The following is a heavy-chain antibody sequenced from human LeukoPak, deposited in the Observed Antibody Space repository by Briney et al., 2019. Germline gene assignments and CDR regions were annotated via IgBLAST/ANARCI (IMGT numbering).Heavy chain of an antibody. V-gene: IGHV4-34*01. J-gene: IGHJ6*02. CDR3: ARGPKYSSSWYQPTADYYYGMDV. D-gene: IGHD6-13*01. CDR1: GGSFSGYY. CDR2: INHSGST. Sequence: SETLSPTCAVYGGSFSGYYWSWIRQPPGKGLEWIGEINHSGSTNYNPSLKSRVTISVDTSKNQFSLKLSSVTAADTAAYYCARGPKYSSSWYQPTADYYYGMDVWGQGTTVTVSS.